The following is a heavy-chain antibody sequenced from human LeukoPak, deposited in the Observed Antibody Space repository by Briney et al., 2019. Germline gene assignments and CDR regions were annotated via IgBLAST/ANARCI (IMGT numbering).Heavy chain of an antibody. CDR1: GFTFSSYA. Sequence: GGSLRLSCAASGFTFSSYAMHWVRQAPGKGLEYVSAISSNGGSTYYANSVKGRFTISRDNSKNTLYLQMNSLRAEDTAVYYCAKDYLDQPLPGGYYFDYWGQGTLVTVSS. CDR3: AKDYLDQPLPGGYYFDY. D-gene: IGHD2-2*01. CDR2: ISSNGGST. J-gene: IGHJ4*02. V-gene: IGHV3-64*01.